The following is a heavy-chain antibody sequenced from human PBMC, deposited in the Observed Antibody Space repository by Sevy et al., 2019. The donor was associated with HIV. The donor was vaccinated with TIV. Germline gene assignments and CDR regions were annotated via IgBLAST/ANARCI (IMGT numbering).Heavy chain of an antibody. CDR2: ISTYNGNT. CDR3: AREGQDFDSSGYLDY. Sequence: ASVKVSCKASGYTLSSHGISWVRQAPGQGLEWMGWISTYNGNTNYAQKLQGRVTMTTDTSTNIAYMELRSLRADDTAVYFCAREGQDFDSSGYLDYWGQGTQVPVSS. J-gene: IGHJ4*02. CDR1: GYTLSSHG. V-gene: IGHV1-18*01. D-gene: IGHD3-22*01.